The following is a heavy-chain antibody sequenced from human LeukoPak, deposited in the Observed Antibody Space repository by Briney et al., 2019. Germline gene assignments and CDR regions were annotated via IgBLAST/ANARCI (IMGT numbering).Heavy chain of an antibody. J-gene: IGHJ6*03. CDR2: IRYDGSNK. CDR1: GFTFSSYG. Sequence: PGGSLRLSCAASGFTFSSYGMHWVRQAPGKGLEWVAFIRYDGSNKYYADSVKGRFTISRDNSKNTLYLQMNSLRAEDTAVYYCAKNSGYEIYYYYYYYMDVWGKGTTVTISS. D-gene: IGHD5-12*01. CDR3: AKNSGYEIYYYYYYYMDV. V-gene: IGHV3-30*02.